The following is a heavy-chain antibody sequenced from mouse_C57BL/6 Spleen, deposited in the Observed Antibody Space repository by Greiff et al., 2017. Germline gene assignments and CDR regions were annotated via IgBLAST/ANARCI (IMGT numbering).Heavy chain of an antibody. V-gene: IGHV1-64*01. CDR2: IHPNSGST. Sequence: VQLQQPGAELVKPGASVKLSCKASGYTFTSYWMHWVKQRPGQGLEWIGMIHPNSGSTNYNEKFKSKATLTVDKSSSTAYMQLSSLPSEDSAVYYCEKNRGAYAMDYWGQGTSVTVSS. J-gene: IGHJ4*01. CDR3: EKNRGAYAMDY. CDR1: GYTFTSYW.